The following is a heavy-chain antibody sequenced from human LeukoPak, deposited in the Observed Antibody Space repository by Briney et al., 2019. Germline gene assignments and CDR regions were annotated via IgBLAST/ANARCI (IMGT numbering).Heavy chain of an antibody. CDR1: GYTFNSFG. D-gene: IGHD6-13*01. CDR3: ARDQMNIAAAGAYFDY. Sequence: ASVKASCKASGYTFNSFGISWVRQAPGQGLEWMGWIGAYNGDTKYGQKLQGRVTMTTDTSTSTAYMELRSLRSDDAAVYYCARDQMNIAAAGAYFDYWGQGTLVTVSS. CDR2: IGAYNGDT. V-gene: IGHV1-18*01. J-gene: IGHJ4*02.